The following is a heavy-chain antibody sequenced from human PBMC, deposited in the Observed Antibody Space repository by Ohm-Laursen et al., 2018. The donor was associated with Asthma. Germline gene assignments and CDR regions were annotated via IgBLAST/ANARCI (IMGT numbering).Heavy chain of an antibody. CDR3: AYEFGGSGDY. V-gene: IGHV3-74*01. D-gene: IGHD3-10*01. CDR2: INGDGGIK. J-gene: IGHJ4*02. Sequence: SLRLSCTASGFTITNYWMHWVRQAPGKGLVWVSRINGDGGIKSYADSVKGRFTISRDDAKNTVYLQMNSLRVDDTAVYYCAYEFGGSGDYWGQGTLVTVSS. CDR1: GFTITNYW.